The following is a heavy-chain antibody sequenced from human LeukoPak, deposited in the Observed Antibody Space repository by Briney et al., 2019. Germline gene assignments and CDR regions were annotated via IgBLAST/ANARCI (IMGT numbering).Heavy chain of an antibody. Sequence: PGGSLRLSCAASGFIFSISMMNWVRQAPGKGLEWVSAISGSGGSTYYADSVKGRFTISRDNSKSTLYLQMNSLRAEGTATYYCAKERLVSHTAGFDSWGQGTLVTVSS. CDR1: GFIFSISM. D-gene: IGHD2-8*02. V-gene: IGHV3-23*01. CDR3: AKERLVSHTAGFDS. CDR2: ISGSGGST. J-gene: IGHJ4*02.